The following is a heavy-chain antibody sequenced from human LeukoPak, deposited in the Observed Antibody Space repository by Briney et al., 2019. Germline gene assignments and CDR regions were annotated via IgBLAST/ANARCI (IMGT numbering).Heavy chain of an antibody. CDR2: ISAYNGNT. D-gene: IGHD2-2*02. Sequence: ASVKVSCKASGYTFTSYGISWVRQAPGQGLEWMGWISAYNGNTNYAQKLQGRVTMTTDTSTSTAYMELSSLRSDDTAVYYCASYWVGDCSSTSCYTRSAFDIWGQGTMVTVSS. CDR1: GYTFTSYG. J-gene: IGHJ3*02. V-gene: IGHV1-18*01. CDR3: ASYWVGDCSSTSCYTRSAFDI.